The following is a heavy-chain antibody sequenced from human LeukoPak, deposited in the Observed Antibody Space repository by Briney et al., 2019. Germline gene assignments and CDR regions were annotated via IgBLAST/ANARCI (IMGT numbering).Heavy chain of an antibody. J-gene: IGHJ4*02. CDR2: ISAYNGNT. D-gene: IGHD6-13*01. V-gene: IGHV1-18*01. CDR3: ARPRIAAAGRPADFDY. CDR1: GYTFTIYG. Sequence: ASVTVSCKASGYTFTIYGISWVRQAPGQGLEWMGWISAYNGNTNYAQKLQGRVTMTTDTSTSTAYMELRSLRSDDTAVYYCARPRIAAAGRPADFDYWGQGTLVTVSS.